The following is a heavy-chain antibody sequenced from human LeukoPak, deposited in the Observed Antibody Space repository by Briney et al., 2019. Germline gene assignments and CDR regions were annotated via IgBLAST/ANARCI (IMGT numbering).Heavy chain of an antibody. CDR1: GFTLSTYW. J-gene: IGHJ4*02. Sequence: QTGGSLRLSCTASGFTLSTYWMSWFRQAPKKGLEWVANIKQDDSEKYYVGSVKGRFTISRDNAKNSVYLQMNSLRVEDTALYYCGRGGAVASYWGQGTLVTVSS. V-gene: IGHV3-7*01. D-gene: IGHD6-19*01. CDR3: GRGGAVASY. CDR2: IKQDDSEK.